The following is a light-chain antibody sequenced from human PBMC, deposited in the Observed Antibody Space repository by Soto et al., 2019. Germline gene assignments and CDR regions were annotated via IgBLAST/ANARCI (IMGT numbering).Light chain of an antibody. CDR3: QQLTDWPPQWT. V-gene: IGKV3-11*01. J-gene: IGKJ1*01. Sequence: VLKLSPDTLSLPPGERATLSCRASQSISSYLAWYQQKPGQAPRLLIYDASSRATGIPARFSGSGSGTDFTLTISSLEPEDFAVYYCQQLTDWPPQWTFGQGTKVDNK. CDR2: DAS. CDR1: QSISSY.